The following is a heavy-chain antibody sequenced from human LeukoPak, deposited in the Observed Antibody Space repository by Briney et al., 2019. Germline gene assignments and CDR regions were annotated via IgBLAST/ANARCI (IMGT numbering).Heavy chain of an antibody. CDR2: INHSGST. Sequence: SETLSLTCAVYGGSFSGYYWSWIRQPPGKGLKWIGEINHSGSTNYNPSLKSRVTISVDTSKNQFSLKLSSVTAADTAVYYCARGRQSWYYYYYMDVWGKGTTVTVSS. V-gene: IGHV4-34*01. CDR3: ARGRQSWYYYYYMDV. J-gene: IGHJ6*03. CDR1: GGSFSGYY.